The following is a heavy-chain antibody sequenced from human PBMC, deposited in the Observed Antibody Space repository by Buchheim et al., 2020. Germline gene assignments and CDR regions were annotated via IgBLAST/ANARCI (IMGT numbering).Heavy chain of an antibody. CDR3: ARLTSEYSSLLYYYYYGMDV. J-gene: IGHJ6*02. CDR1: GGSISSYY. CDR2: IYYSGGT. V-gene: IGHV4-59*08. Sequence: QVQLQESGPGLVKPSETLSLTCTVSGGSISSYYWSWIRQPPGKGLEWIGYIYYSGGTNYNPSLKSRVTISVDTSKNQFSLKLSSVTAADTAVYYCARLTSEYSSLLYYYYYGMDVWGQGTT. D-gene: IGHD6-6*01.